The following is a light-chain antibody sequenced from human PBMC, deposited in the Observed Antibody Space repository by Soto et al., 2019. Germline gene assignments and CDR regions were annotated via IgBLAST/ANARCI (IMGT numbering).Light chain of an antibody. CDR1: QSISRY. Sequence: DIELTQSPSSLSPSVADRVTITCRASQSISRYLNWYQQKPGKAPTLRSYAASSLQSGVPSRFSGSGSGTDFTLTISSLQPEDFATYYCQQSYSTPGTFGQGTRLEIK. CDR2: AAS. J-gene: IGKJ5*01. V-gene: IGKV1-39*01. CDR3: QQSYSTPGT.